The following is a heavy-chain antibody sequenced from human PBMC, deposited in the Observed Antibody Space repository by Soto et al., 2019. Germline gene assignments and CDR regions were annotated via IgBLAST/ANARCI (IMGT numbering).Heavy chain of an antibody. V-gene: IGHV1-69*01. CDR2: IIPIFGTA. D-gene: IGHD3-16*01. CDR1: GRTLSSYA. J-gene: IGHJ4*02. Sequence: QVQLVQSGAEVKKPRSSVKVSCKASGRTLSSYAISWVRQTPGQGPECMGGIIPIFGTANYAQKYQGRITTTTDEPTRKASMKLRSLRTADAAVDYCARLIGRVTTFGGVSDTNFDYWGQGTLVTVSS. CDR3: ARLIGRVTTFGGVSDTNFDY.